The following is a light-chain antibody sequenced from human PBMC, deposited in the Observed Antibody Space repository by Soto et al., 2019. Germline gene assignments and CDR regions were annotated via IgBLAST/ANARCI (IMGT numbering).Light chain of an antibody. CDR2: GAS. J-gene: IGKJ2*01. Sequence: EIVMTQSPATLSVSPGERATLSCRASQSVSSNLAWYQQKPGQAPRLLIYGASTRATGIPARFSGSESGTEFILTISSLQSEDFAVHYCQQYNNSLPYSFGQGIKLEIK. CDR3: QQYNNSLPYS. V-gene: IGKV3-15*01. CDR1: QSVSSN.